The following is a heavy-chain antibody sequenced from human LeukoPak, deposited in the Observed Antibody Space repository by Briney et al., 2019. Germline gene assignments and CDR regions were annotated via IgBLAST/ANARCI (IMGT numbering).Heavy chain of an antibody. J-gene: IGHJ5*02. D-gene: IGHD2-2*01. V-gene: IGHV4-34*01. CDR1: GGSFSGYY. Sequence: PSETLSLTCAVYGGSFSGYYWSWIRQPPGKGLEWIGEINHSGSTNYNPSLKSRVTISVDTSKNQFSLKLSSVTAADTAVYYCARGGIVVVPAEIYNWFDPWGQGTLVTVSS. CDR3: ARGGIVVVPAEIYNWFDP. CDR2: INHSGST.